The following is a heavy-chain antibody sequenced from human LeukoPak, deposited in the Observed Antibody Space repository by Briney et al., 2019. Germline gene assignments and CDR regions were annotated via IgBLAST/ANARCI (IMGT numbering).Heavy chain of an antibody. Sequence: SETLSLTCAVSGGSINNDNWWSWVRQPPGKGLEWIGEIYHSGNTNYNPSLKSRVTISVDESKNQFSLQLSSVTAADTAVYYCARDSSTYGSRPFDYWGQGTLVTVSS. V-gene: IGHV4-4*02. CDR3: ARDSSTYGSRPFDY. CDR2: IYHSGNT. J-gene: IGHJ4*02. D-gene: IGHD3-10*01. CDR1: GGSINNDNW.